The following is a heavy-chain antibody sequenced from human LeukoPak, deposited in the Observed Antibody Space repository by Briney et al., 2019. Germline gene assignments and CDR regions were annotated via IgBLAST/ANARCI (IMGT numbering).Heavy chain of an antibody. Sequence: ASVKVSCKASGYTFTSYGISWVRQAPGRGLEWMGWISAYNGNTNYAQKLQGRVTMTTDTSTSTAYMELRSLRSDDTAVYYCARDQEYYYGSGSYNPNWFDPWGQGTLVTVSS. J-gene: IGHJ5*02. CDR1: GYTFTSYG. CDR3: ARDQEYYYGSGSYNPNWFDP. D-gene: IGHD3-10*01. CDR2: ISAYNGNT. V-gene: IGHV1-18*04.